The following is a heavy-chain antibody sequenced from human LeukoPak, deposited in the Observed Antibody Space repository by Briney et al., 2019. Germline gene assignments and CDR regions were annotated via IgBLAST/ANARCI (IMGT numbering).Heavy chain of an antibody. CDR2: ISSSSGII. CDR1: GFTFNYYE. V-gene: IGHV3-48*03. CDR3: ARLHIRGYRYGFDF. D-gene: IGHD5-18*01. J-gene: IGHJ4*02. Sequence: GGSLRLSCAASGFTFNYYEMNWVRLAPGKGLEWVSYISSSSGIIYYADSVKDRFTISRDNAKNSLHLQMSSLRAEDTARYYCARLHIRGYRYGFDFWGQGTLVTVSS.